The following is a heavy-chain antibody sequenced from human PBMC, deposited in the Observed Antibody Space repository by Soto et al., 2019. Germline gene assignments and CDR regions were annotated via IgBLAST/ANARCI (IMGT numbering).Heavy chain of an antibody. CDR2: TRNKANSYTT. CDR3: VSRGKISSSWYRV. J-gene: IGHJ4*02. Sequence: HPGGSLRLSCAASGFTFSDHYMDWVRQAPGKGLEWVGRTRNKANSYTTEYAASVKGRFTISRDDSKNSLYLQMNSLKTEDTAVYYCVSRGKISSSWYRVWGQGT. D-gene: IGHD6-13*01. V-gene: IGHV3-72*01. CDR1: GFTFSDHY.